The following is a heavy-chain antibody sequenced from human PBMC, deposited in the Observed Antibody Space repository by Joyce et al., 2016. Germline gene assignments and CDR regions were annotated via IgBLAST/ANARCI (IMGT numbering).Heavy chain of an antibody. CDR2: INPSGVDA. D-gene: IGHD2-2*01. Sequence: QVQLVQSGAEVKKPGASVRVSCTASGYTFSTYYMPWVRQAPGQGLEWMGVINPSGVDAIHPQKFQGRVALTRDTSTSTVYMELSSLRSEDTAMYYCARARVVGYCRGTSCYYDAFDIWGQGTVVTVSS. CDR3: ARARVVGYCRGTSCYYDAFDI. J-gene: IGHJ3*02. V-gene: IGHV1-46*01. CDR1: GYTFSTYY.